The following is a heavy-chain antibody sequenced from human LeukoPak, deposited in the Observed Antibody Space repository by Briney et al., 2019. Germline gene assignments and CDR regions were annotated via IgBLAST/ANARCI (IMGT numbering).Heavy chain of an antibody. CDR2: INHSGST. D-gene: IGHD3-3*01. Sequence: TSETLSLTCADYGASFSAYYWSWIRQPPGKGLEWIGEINHSGSTNYNPSLKSRVTILVDTSKNQFSLKLSSVTGADTAVYYCARAKAVRITIFGVVKYYFDYWGQGTLVTVSS. J-gene: IGHJ4*02. CDR3: ARAKAVRITIFGVVKYYFDY. CDR1: GASFSAYY. V-gene: IGHV4-34*01.